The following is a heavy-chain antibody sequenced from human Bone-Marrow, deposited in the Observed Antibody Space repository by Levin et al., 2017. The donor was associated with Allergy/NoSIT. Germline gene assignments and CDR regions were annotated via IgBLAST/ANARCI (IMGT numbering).Heavy chain of an antibody. D-gene: IGHD2-15*01. Sequence: SETLSLTCTVSGGSISSSSYYWGWIRQPPGKGLEWIGSIYYSGSTYYNPSLKSRVTISVDTSKNQFSLKLSSVTAADTAVYYCARGWDIVVVVAGWFDPWGQGTLVTVSS. CDR3: ARGWDIVVVVAGWFDP. J-gene: IGHJ5*02. CDR2: IYYSGST. V-gene: IGHV4-39*07. CDR1: GGSISSSSYY.